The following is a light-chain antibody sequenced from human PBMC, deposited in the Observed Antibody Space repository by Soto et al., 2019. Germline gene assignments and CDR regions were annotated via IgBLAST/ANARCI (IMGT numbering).Light chain of an antibody. V-gene: IGLV1-44*01. CDR2: SRN. J-gene: IGLJ3*02. CDR3: ETWDDSLTGVV. CDR1: SSNIGSNI. Sequence: VVTQPPSASGTPGQRVTISCSGSSSNIGSNIVNWYQQLPGTAPKLLIYSRNQRPSGVPDRFSASKSGTSASLAISGLQSEDEADYYCETWDDSLTGVVFGGGTKLTVL.